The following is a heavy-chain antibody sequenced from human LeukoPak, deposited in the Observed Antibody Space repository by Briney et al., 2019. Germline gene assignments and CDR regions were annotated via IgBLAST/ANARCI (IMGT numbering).Heavy chain of an antibody. CDR1: GFTFSSYA. V-gene: IGHV3-30-3*01. CDR3: ARGLDYDILTGYYSPDYYYGMDV. CDR2: ISYDGSNK. Sequence: GGSLRLSCAASGFTFSSYAMHWVRQAPGKGLEWVAVISYDGSNKYYADSVKGRFTISRDNSKNTLYLQMSSLRAEDTAVYYCARGLDYDILTGYYSPDYYYGMDVWGQGTTVTVSS. D-gene: IGHD3-9*01. J-gene: IGHJ6*02.